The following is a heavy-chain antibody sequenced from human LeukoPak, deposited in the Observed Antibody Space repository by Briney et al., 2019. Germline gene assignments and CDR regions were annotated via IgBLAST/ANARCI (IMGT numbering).Heavy chain of an antibody. Sequence: GGSLRLSCAASGFTFSSYSMNWVRQAPGKGLEWVSSISSSSSYIYYADSVKGRFTISRDNAKNSLYLQMSSLRAEDTAVYYCARGYQGYCSSTSCPNFDYWGQGTLVTVSS. CDR1: GFTFSSYS. V-gene: IGHV3-21*01. CDR3: ARGYQGYCSSTSCPNFDY. CDR2: ISSSSSYI. J-gene: IGHJ4*02. D-gene: IGHD2-2*01.